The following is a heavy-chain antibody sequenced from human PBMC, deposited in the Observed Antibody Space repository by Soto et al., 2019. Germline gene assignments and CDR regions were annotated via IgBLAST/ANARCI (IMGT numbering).Heavy chain of an antibody. CDR1: GFSLSTSGAA. Sequence: QINLIESGPTLVKPTQTLTLTCTFSGFSLSTSGAAMGWVRQPPGRALEWLALIYWDGDKRYNASLGNRLTITKDTSMNQVVLTLTNVDPADTATYYCAHRATMTIFGLIIANGIWFDQWGQGTRVIVSS. J-gene: IGHJ5*02. D-gene: IGHD3-3*01. CDR2: IYWDGDK. V-gene: IGHV2-5*02. CDR3: AHRATMTIFGLIIANGIWFDQ.